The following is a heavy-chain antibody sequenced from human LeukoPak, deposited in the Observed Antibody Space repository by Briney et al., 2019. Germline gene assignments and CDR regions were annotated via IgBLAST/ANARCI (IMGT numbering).Heavy chain of an antibody. V-gene: IGHV4-59*01. Sequence: PSETLSLTCTVPGGSISSYYWSWIRQPPGKGLEWIGYIYYTGSTNYNPSLKSRVTLSADTSTNQFSLKLSSVTAADTAVYFCARVGGWEPKLHGVTFDYLGQGTLVTVSS. CDR1: GGSISSYY. CDR3: ARVGGWEPKLHGVTFDY. CDR2: IYYTGST. J-gene: IGHJ4*02. D-gene: IGHD1-26*01.